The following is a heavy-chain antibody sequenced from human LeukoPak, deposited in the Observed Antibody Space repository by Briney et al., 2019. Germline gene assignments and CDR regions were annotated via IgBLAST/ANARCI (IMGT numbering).Heavy chain of an antibody. CDR1: GFTFSSYG. D-gene: IGHD5-18*01. V-gene: IGHV3-33*01. CDR3: AREGGYSYGSLGY. CDR2: IWYDGSNK. J-gene: IGHJ4*02. Sequence: GGSLRLSCAASGFTFSSYGMHWVRQAPGMGLEWVALIWYDGSNKYYADSVKGRFTISRDNSKNTLYLQMNSLRAEDTAVYYCAREGGYSYGSLGYWGQGTLVTVSS.